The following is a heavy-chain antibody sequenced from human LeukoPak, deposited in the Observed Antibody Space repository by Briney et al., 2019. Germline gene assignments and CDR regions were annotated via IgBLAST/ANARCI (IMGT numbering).Heavy chain of an antibody. V-gene: IGHV4-59*08. J-gene: IGHJ4*02. CDR1: GGSISGYY. D-gene: IGHD6-13*01. Sequence: PSETLSLTCTVSGGSISGYYWSWFRQPPGKGLEWIGYIYYSGSTNHNPSLKSRVTISVDTSKNQFSLKLSSVTAADTAVYYCARHHDSSTWYEVFAAFDYWGQGTLVTVSS. CDR3: ARHHDSSTWYEVFAAFDY. CDR2: IYYSGST.